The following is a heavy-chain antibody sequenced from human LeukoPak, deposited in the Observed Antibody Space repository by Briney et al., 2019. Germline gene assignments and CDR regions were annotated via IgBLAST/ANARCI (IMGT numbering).Heavy chain of an antibody. Sequence: SETLSLTCAVSVGSINSGNWWSWVRQSPGKGLEWIGEIYHNGTPNYNPSLKSRVTISADTFKNHFSLKMTSVTAADTAVYYCATAPILRGEGGEHYKYGMDVWGQGTTVIVSS. D-gene: IGHD2-2*02. J-gene: IGHJ6*02. CDR2: IYHNGTP. CDR1: VGSINSGNW. CDR3: ATAPILRGEGGEHYKYGMDV. V-gene: IGHV4-4*02.